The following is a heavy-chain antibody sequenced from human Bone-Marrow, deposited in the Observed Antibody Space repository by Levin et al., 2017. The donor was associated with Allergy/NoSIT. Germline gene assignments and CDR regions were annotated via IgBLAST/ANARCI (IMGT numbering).Heavy chain of an antibody. J-gene: IGHJ4*02. CDR1: EFTFSNYA. Sequence: GGSLRLSCAASEFTFSNYAMSWVRQAPGKGLEWVSAISGDGASTYYADSVKGRFAISRDNSKNILYLHMNSLRADDTAVYYCAKDLGWQWVRYDCSGYFDHWGQGVLVTVSS. V-gene: IGHV3-23*01. CDR2: ISGDGAST. D-gene: IGHD3-22*01. CDR3: AKDLGWQWVRYDCSGYFDH.